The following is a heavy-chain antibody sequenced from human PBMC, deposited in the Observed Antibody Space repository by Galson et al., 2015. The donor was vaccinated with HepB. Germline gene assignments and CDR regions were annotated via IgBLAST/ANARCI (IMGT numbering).Heavy chain of an antibody. V-gene: IGHV3-13*01. J-gene: IGHJ6*02. CDR2: IGTAGDT. Sequence: SLRLSCAASGFTFSSYDMHWVRQATGKGLEWVSAIGTAGDTYYPGSVKGRFTISRENAKNSLYLQMNSLRAGDTAVYYCARVRPVGTIFGVNYYYGMDVWGQGTTVTVSS. CDR3: ARVRPVGTIFGVNYYYGMDV. CDR1: GFTFSSYD. D-gene: IGHD3-3*01.